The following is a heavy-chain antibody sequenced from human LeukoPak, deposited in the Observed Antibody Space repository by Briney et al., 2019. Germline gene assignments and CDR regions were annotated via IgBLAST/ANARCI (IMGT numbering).Heavy chain of an antibody. CDR2: ISGSGSGGST. D-gene: IGHD6-19*01. V-gene: IGHV3-23*01. J-gene: IGHJ4*02. CDR3: ARRSGIAVAGAFDY. Sequence: GGSLRLSCAASGFTFSNSAMSWVRQAPGKGLEWVSSISGSGSGGSTYYADSVKGRFTISRDNSKNTLYLQMNSLRAEDTAVYYCARRSGIAVAGAFDYWGQGTLVTVSS. CDR1: GFTFSNSA.